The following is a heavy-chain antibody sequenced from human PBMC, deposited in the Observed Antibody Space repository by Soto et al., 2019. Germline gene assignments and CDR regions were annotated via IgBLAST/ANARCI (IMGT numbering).Heavy chain of an antibody. Sequence: QITLNESGPTQVKPRQTLTLTCTFSGFSLTTSGVGVGWIRHSPGKAPEWLALIYWDDDKRYSPSLKSRLTITKDTYKNQVVLTMADLDPADTATYYCAHRVLRTVFGLVTTTAIYFDFWGQGTPVAVSS. J-gene: IGHJ4*02. CDR1: GFSLTTSGVG. CDR2: IYWDDDK. D-gene: IGHD3-3*01. V-gene: IGHV2-5*02. CDR3: AHRVLRTVFGLVTTTAIYFDF.